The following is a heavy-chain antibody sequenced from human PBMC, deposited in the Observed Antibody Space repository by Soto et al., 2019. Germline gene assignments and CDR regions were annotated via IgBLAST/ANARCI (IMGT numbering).Heavy chain of an antibody. D-gene: IGHD3-10*01. CDR2: ISGSGGST. CDR1: GFTFSSYA. J-gene: IGHJ5*02. CDR3: AKSPHYYGSGSYYNDWFDP. Sequence: PGGSLRLSCAASGFTFSSYAMSWVRQAPGKGLEWVSAISGSGGSTYYADSVKGRFTISRDNSKNTLYLQMNSLRAEDTAVYYCAKSPHYYGSGSYYNDWFDPWGQGTLVTVSS. V-gene: IGHV3-23*01.